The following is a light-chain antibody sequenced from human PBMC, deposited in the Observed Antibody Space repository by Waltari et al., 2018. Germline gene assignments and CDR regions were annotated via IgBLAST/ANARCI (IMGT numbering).Light chain of an antibody. Sequence: NFMLTPPPSVSESPGKTVTISCTRSSGSIAGYYVQWFQLRPGSSPTTLIYEDNQRPSGVPDRFSGSIDSSSNSASLTISGLKTEDEADYYCQSYDRTNVIFGGGTKLTVL. J-gene: IGLJ2*01. CDR2: EDN. V-gene: IGLV6-57*01. CDR1: SGSIAGYY. CDR3: QSYDRTNVI.